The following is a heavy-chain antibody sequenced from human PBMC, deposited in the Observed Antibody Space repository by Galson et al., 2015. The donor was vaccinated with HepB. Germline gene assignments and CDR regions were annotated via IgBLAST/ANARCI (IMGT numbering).Heavy chain of an antibody. D-gene: IGHD3-22*01. V-gene: IGHV3-23*01. J-gene: IGHJ4*02. Sequence: SLRLSCAASGFTFRNSAMTWVRQDPGKGLEWVSGVSTSGDRTYYPDSVRGRFSMSRDNSKNTVYLQMNDLRPEDTAIYYCAKSGYDGSGYGFNDYWGQGTLVTVTS. CDR2: VSTSGDRT. CDR1: GFTFRNSA. CDR3: AKSGYDGSGYGFNDY.